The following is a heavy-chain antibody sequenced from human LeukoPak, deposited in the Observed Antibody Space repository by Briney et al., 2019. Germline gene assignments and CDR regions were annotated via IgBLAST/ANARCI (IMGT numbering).Heavy chain of an antibody. V-gene: IGHV4-39*07. CDR3: ARGDVPAAIWQNWFDP. J-gene: IGHJ5*02. CDR1: GGSISSSSYF. CDR2: INYSGST. D-gene: IGHD2-2*01. Sequence: SETLSLTCTVSGGSISSSSYFWGWIRQPPGKGLEWIGSINYSGSTYDNPSLKSRVTTSVDTSNNQFSLKLSSVTAADTAVYYCARGDVPAAIWQNWFDPWGQGTLVIVSS.